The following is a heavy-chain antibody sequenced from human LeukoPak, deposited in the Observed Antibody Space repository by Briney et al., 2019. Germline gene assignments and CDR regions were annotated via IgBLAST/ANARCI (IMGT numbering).Heavy chain of an antibody. V-gene: IGHV3-23*01. D-gene: IGHD1-1*01. CDR1: GFTFSSYA. CDR3: ISDVRNDVFDY. J-gene: IGHJ4*02. Sequence: GGSLRLSCAASGFTFSSYAMSWVRQAPGKGLEWVSAISGSGGSTYYADSVKGRFTISRDNSKNTLYLQMNSLRAEGTAVYYCISDVRNDVFDYWGQGTLVTVSS. CDR2: ISGSGGST.